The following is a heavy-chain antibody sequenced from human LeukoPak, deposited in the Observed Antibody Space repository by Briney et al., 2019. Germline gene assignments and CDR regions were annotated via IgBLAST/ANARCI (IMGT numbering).Heavy chain of an antibody. D-gene: IGHD2-15*01. CDR1: GGSISSGSYY. CDR3: ARDLGGFVDDAFDI. CDR2: IYTSGST. V-gene: IGHV4-61*02. J-gene: IGHJ3*02. Sequence: SETQSLTCTVSGGSISSGSYYWSWIRQPAGKGLEWIGRIYTSGSTNYNPSLKSRVTVSVDTSKNQFSLKLSSVTAADTAVYYCARDLGGFVDDAFDIWGQGTMVTASS.